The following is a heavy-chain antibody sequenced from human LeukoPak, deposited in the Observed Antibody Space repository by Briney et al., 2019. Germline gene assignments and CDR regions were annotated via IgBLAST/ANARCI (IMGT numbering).Heavy chain of an antibody. CDR3: ARLYGSGSSLYFDY. CDR2: IYTSGST. J-gene: IGHJ4*02. V-gene: IGHV4-4*07. D-gene: IGHD3-10*01. Sequence: SETLSLTCTVSGGSFSIYYWSWIRQPAGKGLEWIGRIYTSGSTNYNPSLKSRVTISVDTSKNQFSLKLSSVTAADTAVYYCARLYGSGSSLYFDYWGQGTLVTVSS. CDR1: GGSFSIYY.